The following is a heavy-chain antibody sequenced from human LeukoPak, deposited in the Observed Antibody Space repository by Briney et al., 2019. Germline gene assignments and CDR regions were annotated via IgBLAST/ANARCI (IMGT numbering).Heavy chain of an antibody. D-gene: IGHD1-1*01. CDR3: ARGPRPTRPVDY. CDR1: GGSFSGYY. V-gene: IGHV4-34*01. Sequence: SETLSLTCAVYGGSFSGYYWSWIRRPPGKGLEWIGEINHSGSTNYNPSLKSRVTISVDTSKNQFSLKLSSVTAADTAVYYCARGPRPTRPVDYWGQGTLVTVSS. J-gene: IGHJ4*02. CDR2: INHSGST.